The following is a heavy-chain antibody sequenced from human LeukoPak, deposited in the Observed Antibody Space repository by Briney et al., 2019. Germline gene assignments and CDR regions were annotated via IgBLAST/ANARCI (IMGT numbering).Heavy chain of an antibody. J-gene: IGHJ4*02. CDR3: ARGRTYYDFWSAQY. CDR1: GYTFTGYY. D-gene: IGHD3-3*01. Sequence: ASVKVSCKASGYTFTGYYIHWVRQAPGQGLEWMGWINPNSGGTNYAQKFQGRVTMTRDTSISTAYMELSRLRSDDTAVYYCARGRTYYDFWSAQYWGQGTLVTVSS. CDR2: INPNSGGT. V-gene: IGHV1-2*02.